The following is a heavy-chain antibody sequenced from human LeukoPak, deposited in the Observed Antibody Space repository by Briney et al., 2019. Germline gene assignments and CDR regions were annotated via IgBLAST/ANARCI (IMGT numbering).Heavy chain of an antibody. Sequence: SETLSLTCAVYGESFSGYYWSWIRQSPGKGLEWIVEINHLGRASYNPSLESRVTVSVDASRNQFSLRLRSVTAADTALYYCARTMLLSSYYFDNWGLGTQIIVSS. J-gene: IGHJ4*02. D-gene: IGHD3-10*02. CDR1: GESFSGYY. CDR2: INHLGRA. V-gene: IGHV4-34*01. CDR3: ARTMLLSSYYFDN.